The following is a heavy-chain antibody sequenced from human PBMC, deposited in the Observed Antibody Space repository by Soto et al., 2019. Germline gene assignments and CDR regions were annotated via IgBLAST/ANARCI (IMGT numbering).Heavy chain of an antibody. J-gene: IGHJ3*02. CDR1: GGSISSYY. D-gene: IGHD6-19*01. CDR2: IYYSGST. CDR3: ARTPRNSGLDAFDI. V-gene: IGHV4-59*08. Sequence: SETLSLTCTVSGGSISSYYWSWIRQPPGKGLEWIGYIYYSGSTNYNPSLKSRVTISVDTSKNQFSLKLSSVTAADTAVYYCARTPRNSGLDAFDIWGQGTMVTVSS.